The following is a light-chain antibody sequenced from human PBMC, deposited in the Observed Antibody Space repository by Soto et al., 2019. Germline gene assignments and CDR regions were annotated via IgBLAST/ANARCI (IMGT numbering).Light chain of an antibody. CDR3: CSYAGSTTPYV. V-gene: IGLV2-23*02. CDR2: ELT. CDR1: RTDVGSYNL. Sequence: QAVVTQPASVSGSPGQSITISCTGTRTDVGSYNLVSWYQQHPGKAPKLMIYELTKRPSGVSNRFSGSRSGNTASLTISGLQAEDDANYYCCSYAGSTTPYVFGTGTKLTVL. J-gene: IGLJ1*01.